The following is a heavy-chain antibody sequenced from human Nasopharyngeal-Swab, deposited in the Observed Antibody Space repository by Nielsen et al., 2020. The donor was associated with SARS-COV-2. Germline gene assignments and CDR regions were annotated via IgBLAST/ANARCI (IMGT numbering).Heavy chain of an antibody. J-gene: IGHJ4*02. D-gene: IGHD2-8*01. CDR2: IKPNSGGT. Sequence: ASVKVSCKASGYTFTGYYMHWVRQAPGQGLEWMGWIKPNSGGTNYAQKFQGRVTMTRDTSISTAYMELSRLRSDDTAVYYCASRYCTNGVCYVDYWGQGTLVTVSS. V-gene: IGHV1-2*02. CDR3: ASRYCTNGVCYVDY. CDR1: GYTFTGYY.